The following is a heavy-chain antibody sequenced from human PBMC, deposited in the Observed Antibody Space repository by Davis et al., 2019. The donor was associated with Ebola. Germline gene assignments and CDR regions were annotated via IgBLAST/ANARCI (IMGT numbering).Heavy chain of an antibody. D-gene: IGHD1-26*01. V-gene: IGHV3-74*03. Sequence: GESLEISCAASGFTFSSYWMHWVRQAPGKGLVWVSCINRDGSTTTYADSVKGRFTISRDNAKNTLYLQMNNLRVEDTAVYYCATLPGYYWGQGTLVTVSS. CDR3: ATLPGYY. CDR1: GFTFSSYW. CDR2: INRDGSTT. J-gene: IGHJ4*02.